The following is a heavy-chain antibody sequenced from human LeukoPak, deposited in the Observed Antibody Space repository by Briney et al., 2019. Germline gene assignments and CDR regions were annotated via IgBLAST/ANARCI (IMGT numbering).Heavy chain of an antibody. CDR2: VKPDGTEK. V-gene: IGHV3-7*01. CDR1: GLTLRDYW. J-gene: IGHJ4*02. D-gene: IGHD6-19*01. Sequence: GGSLRLSCEAAGLTLRDYWMTWVRQAPGEGLEWVANVKPDGTEKLYVDSVTGRLTLSRDNSKNSLYLQMNSLRVEDTAIYYGARAGGTGWADYWGQGTLVTVSS. CDR3: ARAGGTGWADY.